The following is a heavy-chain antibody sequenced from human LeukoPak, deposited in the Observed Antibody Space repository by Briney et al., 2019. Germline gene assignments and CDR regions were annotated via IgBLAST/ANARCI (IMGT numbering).Heavy chain of an antibody. CDR1: GFTFSGYG. CDR3: AEDRDTIVIVPGAIATDY. J-gene: IGHJ4*02. CDR2: LRYDGSNE. D-gene: IGHD2-2*01. V-gene: IGHV3-30*02. Sequence: PGGSLRLSCAASGFTFSGYGMHWVRQAPGKGLEWVAFLRYDGSNEYYADSVKGRFTISRDNFKNTLYLQMNSLRAEDTAVYYCAEDRDTIVIVPGAIATDYWGQGTLVTVSS.